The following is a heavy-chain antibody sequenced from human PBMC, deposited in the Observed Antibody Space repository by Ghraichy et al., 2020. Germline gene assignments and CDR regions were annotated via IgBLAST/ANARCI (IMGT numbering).Heavy chain of an antibody. D-gene: IGHD1-26*01. CDR1: GFTLSDHC. V-gene: IGHV3-72*01. CDR3: ARGHSGSYRDFDY. Sequence: GGSLRLSCAVSGFTLSDHCMDWVRQAPGKGPEWVARSRNKAYSYSTEYAASVKDRFSISRDNSQNSLYLQMNSLKTEDTAVYYCARGHSGSYRDFDYWGQGTLVTVSS. CDR2: SRNKAYSYST. J-gene: IGHJ4*02.